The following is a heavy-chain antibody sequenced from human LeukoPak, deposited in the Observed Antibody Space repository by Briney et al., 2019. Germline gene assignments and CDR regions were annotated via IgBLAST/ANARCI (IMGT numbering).Heavy chain of an antibody. V-gene: IGHV3-7*01. Sequence: GGSLRLSCAASGFSLNAYWMAWVRQAPGTGLEWVANINPAGSETFHVDPVKGRFRLSRDNDKNLVYLQMNSLRAEDTAVYYCATFGLVAALDLWGQGTLVTVSS. CDR1: GFSLNAYW. CDR2: INPAGSET. D-gene: IGHD5-12*01. CDR3: ATFGLVAALDL. J-gene: IGHJ4*02.